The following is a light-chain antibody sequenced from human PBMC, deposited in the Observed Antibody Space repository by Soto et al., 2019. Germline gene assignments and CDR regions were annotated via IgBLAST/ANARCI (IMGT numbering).Light chain of an antibody. Sequence: EIVLTQSPGTLSLSPGERATLSCRASQSVSNNYLAWYQQKPGQAPWLLIYGASYRATGIPDRFSGSGSGTDFTLTINRLEPEDFAVYYCQQYGSSPWTFGQGTKVEIK. CDR3: QQYGSSPWT. CDR1: QSVSNNY. V-gene: IGKV3-20*01. J-gene: IGKJ1*01. CDR2: GAS.